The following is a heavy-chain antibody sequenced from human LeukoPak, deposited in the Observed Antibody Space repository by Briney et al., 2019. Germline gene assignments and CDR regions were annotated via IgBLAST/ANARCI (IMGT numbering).Heavy chain of an antibody. V-gene: IGHV1-2*02. CDR2: INPNSRGT. D-gene: IGHD2-15*01. CDR1: VYTFTGYY. J-gene: IGHJ4*02. CDR3: ASGYCSGGSCYSVDY. Sequence: ASVKVSCKASVYTFTGYYMHWVRQAPGQGLEWMGWINPNSRGTNYAQKFQGRVTMTRDTSISTAYMELSRLRSDDTAVYYCASGYCSGGSCYSVDYWGQGTLVTVSS.